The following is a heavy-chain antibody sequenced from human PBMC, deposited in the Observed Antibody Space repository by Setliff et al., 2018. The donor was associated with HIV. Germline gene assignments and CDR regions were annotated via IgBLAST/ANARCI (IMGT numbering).Heavy chain of an antibody. D-gene: IGHD4-17*01. V-gene: IGHV4-61*09. Sequence: SETLSLTCTVSGGSISSGSYYWSWIRQPAGKGLEWIGHIYTSGNNNHNPSLKSRVTISVDTSENQFSLKLSSVTAADTAVYYCARGNSRRLRVHYYYYYMDVWGKGTTVTVSS. CDR2: IYTSGNN. CDR3: ARGNSRRLRVHYYYYYMDV. J-gene: IGHJ6*03. CDR1: GGSISSGSYY.